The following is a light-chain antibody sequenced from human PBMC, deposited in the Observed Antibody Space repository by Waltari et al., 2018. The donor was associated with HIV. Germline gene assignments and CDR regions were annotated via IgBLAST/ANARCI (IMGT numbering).Light chain of an antibody. J-gene: IGLJ2*01. V-gene: IGLV3-21*02. CDR2: DDI. CDR3: QVWDTNSDHRV. CDR1: NIGNRR. Sequence: SSVLTQTPSVSVAPGQTARITCGGDNIGNRRVHWYQHKPGQAPVLVVYDDIDRPSGSPGRFSGCRSGNTATLTISRVEVGDEDADYCQVWDTNSDHRVFGGGTKLTVL.